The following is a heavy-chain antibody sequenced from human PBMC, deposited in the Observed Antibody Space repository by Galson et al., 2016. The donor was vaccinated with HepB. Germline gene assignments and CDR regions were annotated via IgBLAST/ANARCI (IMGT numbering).Heavy chain of an antibody. V-gene: IGHV1-18*04. CDR1: GYTFTSYG. CDR2: ISTFNDNP. J-gene: IGHJ6*02. Sequence: SVKVSCKASGYTFTSYGLSWVRQAPGQGLEWMGWISTFNDNPKYAQKFQGRVTLTTDTTASTAYMELRSLRSDDTAVYFCAREGRNNYIWGNYREESYGMDVWGQGTTVTVS. CDR3: AREGRNNYIWGNYREESYGMDV. D-gene: IGHD3-16*02.